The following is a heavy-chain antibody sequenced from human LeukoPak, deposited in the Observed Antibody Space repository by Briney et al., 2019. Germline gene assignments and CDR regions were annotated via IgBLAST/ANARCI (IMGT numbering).Heavy chain of an antibody. CDR2: ISSSGSTI. Sequence: GGSLRLSCVASGFTFSDYYMSWIRQAPGKGLEWVSYISSSGSTIYYADSVKGRFISSRDNTKNSLYLQMNSLRAEDAAIYYCARDLRIVSGSYLDYWGQGTLVTVSS. CDR1: GFTFSDYY. J-gene: IGHJ4*02. V-gene: IGHV3-11*04. D-gene: IGHD1-26*01. CDR3: ARDLRIVSGSYLDY.